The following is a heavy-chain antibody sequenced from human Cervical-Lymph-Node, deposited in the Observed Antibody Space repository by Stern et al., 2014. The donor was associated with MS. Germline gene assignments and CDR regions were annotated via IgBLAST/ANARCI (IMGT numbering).Heavy chain of an antibody. J-gene: IGHJ5*02. D-gene: IGHD3-16*01. CDR1: GFTFSNYR. CDR2: TSYDGSDK. CDR3: ARVGGGKGYFSS. Sequence: VQLVESGGGVVQPGRSLKLSCGASGFTFSNYRMHWVRQVPGKGLEWVAVTSYDGSDKYYADSVKDRFTISRDNLKNTLYLEMSSLRIGDTAVYYCARVGGGKGYFSSWGQGTLVTVSS. V-gene: IGHV3-30*03.